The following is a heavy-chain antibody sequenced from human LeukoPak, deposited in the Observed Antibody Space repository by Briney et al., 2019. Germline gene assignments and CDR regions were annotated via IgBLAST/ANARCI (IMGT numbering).Heavy chain of an antibody. CDR3: ARELRTFDS. CDR1: GLTFSSYW. Sequence: AGGSLRLSCAASGLTFSSYWMAWVRQPPGNGLEWVANIKHNGDDLNYVDSVEDRFTISRDNAQNSLYLHMTSLRVEDTAVYYCARELRTFDSWGQGTLVTVSS. J-gene: IGHJ4*02. D-gene: IGHD3-16*01. CDR2: IKHNGDDL. V-gene: IGHV3-7*04.